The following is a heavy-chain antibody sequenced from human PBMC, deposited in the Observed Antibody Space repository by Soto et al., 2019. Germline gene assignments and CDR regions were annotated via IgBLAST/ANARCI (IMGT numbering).Heavy chain of an antibody. CDR1: GFTFSSYA. CDR3: ARDYYGSGSYAVMDV. V-gene: IGHV3-30-3*01. CDR2: ISYDGSNK. J-gene: IGHJ6*02. D-gene: IGHD3-10*01. Sequence: QVQLVGSGGGVVQPGRSLRLSCAASGFTFSSYAMHWVRQAPGKGLEWVAVISYDGSNKYYADSVKGRFTISRDNSKNTLYLQMNSLRAEDTAVYYCARDYYGSGSYAVMDVWGQGTTVTVSS.